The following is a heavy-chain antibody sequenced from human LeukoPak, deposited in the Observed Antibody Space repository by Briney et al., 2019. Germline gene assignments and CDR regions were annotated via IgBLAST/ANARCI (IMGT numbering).Heavy chain of an antibody. D-gene: IGHD3-9*01. V-gene: IGHV4-39*01. CDR2: IYYSGST. CDR3: ASQDRYFDWNWYFDY. CDR1: GGSISSSSYY. Sequence: SETLSLTCTVSGGSISSSSYYWGWLRQPPGKGLEWIGSIYYSGSTYYNPSLKSRVTISVDTSKNQFSLKLSSVTAADTAVYYCASQDRYFDWNWYFDYWGQGTLVTVSS. J-gene: IGHJ4*02.